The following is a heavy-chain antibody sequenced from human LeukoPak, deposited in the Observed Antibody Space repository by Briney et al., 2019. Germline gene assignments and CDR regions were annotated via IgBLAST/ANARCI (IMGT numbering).Heavy chain of an antibody. Sequence: PSETLSLTCTVSGCSISTYYWSWIRQPPGKGLEWIGNIYYTGSTNYNPSLKSRVAISVDTSKNQFSLKLSSVTAADTAVYYCVALGDYAPIGLDYWGQGTLVTVSS. CDR3: VALGDYAPIGLDY. D-gene: IGHD4-17*01. V-gene: IGHV4-59*08. CDR1: GCSISTYY. CDR2: IYYTGST. J-gene: IGHJ4*02.